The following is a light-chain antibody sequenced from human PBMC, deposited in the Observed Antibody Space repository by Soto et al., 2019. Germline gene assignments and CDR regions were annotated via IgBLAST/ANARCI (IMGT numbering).Light chain of an antibody. CDR3: VLYMGNGIRV. CDR2: SIN. V-gene: IGLV8-61*01. J-gene: IGLJ3*02. CDR1: SGSVSTSYY. Sequence: QTVVTQEPSFSVSPGGTVTLTCGLTSGSVSTSYYPSWYQQTPGQAPRTLIYSINTRSSGVPDRFSGSILGNKAALTITGAQADDESDYYCVLYMGNGIRVFGGGTKVTVL.